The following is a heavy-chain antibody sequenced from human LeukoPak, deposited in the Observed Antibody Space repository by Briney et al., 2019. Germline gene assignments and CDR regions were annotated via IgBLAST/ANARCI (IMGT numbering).Heavy chain of an antibody. CDR3: AKGHWFDP. CDR1: GFTFSSYG. CDR2: ISYDGSNK. J-gene: IGHJ5*02. Sequence: GGSLRLSCAAYGFTFSSYGMHWVRQAPGKGLEWVAVISYDGSNKYYADSVKGRFTISRDNSKNTLYLQMNSLRAEDTAVYYCAKGHWFDPWGQGTLVTVSS. V-gene: IGHV3-30*18.